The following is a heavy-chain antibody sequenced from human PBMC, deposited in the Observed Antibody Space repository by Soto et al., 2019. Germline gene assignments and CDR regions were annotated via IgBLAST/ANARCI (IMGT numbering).Heavy chain of an antibody. CDR3: VSGYYYSPFDY. Sequence: SETLSLTCTVSGGSISSYYWSWIRQPPGKGLEWIGYIYYSGSTNYNPSLKSRVTISVDTSKNQFSLKLSSVTAADTAVYYCVSGYYYSPFDYWGQGTLVTAPQ. CDR1: GGSISSYY. J-gene: IGHJ4*02. CDR2: IYYSGST. V-gene: IGHV4-59*01. D-gene: IGHD3-22*01.